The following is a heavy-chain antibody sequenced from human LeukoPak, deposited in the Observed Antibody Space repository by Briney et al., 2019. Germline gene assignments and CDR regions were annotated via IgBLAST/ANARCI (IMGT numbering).Heavy chain of an antibody. D-gene: IGHD3-16*01. CDR1: GFSLSATW. V-gene: IGHV3-74*03. J-gene: IGHJ4*02. Sequence: GGSLRLSCAASGFSLSATWMHWVRQSQGKGLVWVARITSDGFSTTYAESVEGRLTIARDNSKNTMYLQMNSLRVEDTDEYYCAKDLGYDYVWGEGNLYDYWGQGILVTVSS. CDR2: ITSDGFST. CDR3: AKDLGYDYVWGEGNLYDY.